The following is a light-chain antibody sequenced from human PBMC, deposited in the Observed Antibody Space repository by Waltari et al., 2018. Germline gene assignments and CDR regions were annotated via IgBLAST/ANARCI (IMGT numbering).Light chain of an antibody. CDR3: QQYNTYPFT. J-gene: IGKJ2*01. V-gene: IGKV1-5*03. Sequence: IQTTQSPSTLSASIGPRVTFPCRASQSISNWLAWYQQIPGKAPKLLIYMASSLETGVPSRFRGSGSGTEFTLTISSLQPGDFATYYCQQYNTYPFTFGLGTKLESK. CDR1: QSISNW. CDR2: MAS.